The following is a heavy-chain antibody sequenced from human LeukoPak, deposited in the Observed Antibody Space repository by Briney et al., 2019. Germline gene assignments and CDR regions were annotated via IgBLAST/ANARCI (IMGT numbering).Heavy chain of an antibody. V-gene: IGHV1-18*01. D-gene: IGHD4-17*01. Sequence: ASVKVSCKASGYTFTSYGISWVRQAPGQGLEWMGWISAYNGNTNYAQKLQGRVTMTTDTSTSTAYMELRSLRSDDTAVYYCARTGAIYDYGDIFDYWGQGTLVTVSS. CDR2: ISAYNGNT. CDR1: GYTFTSYG. J-gene: IGHJ4*02. CDR3: ARTGAIYDYGDIFDY.